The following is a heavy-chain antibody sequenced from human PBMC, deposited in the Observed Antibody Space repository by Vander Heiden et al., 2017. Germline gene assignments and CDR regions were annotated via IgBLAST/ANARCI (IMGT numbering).Heavy chain of an antibody. CDR2: IKEEGGEK. Sequence: EVPLVESGGGLVQPGGSLRLSCAASGFTVSSGWMSWLRQAPGKGLEWVANIKEEGGEKNYVDSVKGRFTISRDNAKNSLYLQMDSLRAEDTAVYYCARDGSGYSMYWGQGTLVSVSS. CDR1: GFTVSSGW. D-gene: IGHD1-26*01. V-gene: IGHV3-7*01. CDR3: ARDGSGYSMY. J-gene: IGHJ4*02.